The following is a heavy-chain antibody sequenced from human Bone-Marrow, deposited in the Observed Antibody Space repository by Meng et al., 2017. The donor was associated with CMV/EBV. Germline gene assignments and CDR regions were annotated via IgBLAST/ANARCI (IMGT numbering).Heavy chain of an antibody. Sequence: ETLSLTCAASGFTFSSYWMHWVRQAPWKGLVWVSRINSDGSSTSYADSVKGRFTISRDNAKNTLYLQMNSLRAEDTALYYCAKGLRDDWGQGTLVTVSS. J-gene: IGHJ4*02. CDR3: AKGLRDD. CDR2: INSDGSST. V-gene: IGHV3-74*01. CDR1: GFTFSSYW.